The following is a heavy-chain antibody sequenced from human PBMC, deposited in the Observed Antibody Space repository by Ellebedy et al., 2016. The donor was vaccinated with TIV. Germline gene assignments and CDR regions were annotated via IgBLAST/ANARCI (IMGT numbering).Heavy chain of an antibody. V-gene: IGHV3-74*01. Sequence: GGSLRLXXAASGFTFSSYWMQWVRQAPGKGLVWVSRLNPAGSAIDYADSVKGRFTISRDNARNTLYLHMNSLRAEDTAVYYCSRAGSYRFDYWGQGTLVTVSS. CDR1: GFTFSSYW. J-gene: IGHJ4*02. CDR3: SRAGSYRFDY. D-gene: IGHD1-26*01. CDR2: LNPAGSAI.